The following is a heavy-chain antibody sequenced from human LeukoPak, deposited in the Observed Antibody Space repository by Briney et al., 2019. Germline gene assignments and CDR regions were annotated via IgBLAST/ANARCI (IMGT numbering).Heavy chain of an antibody. V-gene: IGHV4-4*07. D-gene: IGHD3-10*01. CDR1: GSSISSYF. Sequence: SETLSLTCTVSGSSISSYFWNWIRQPAGQGLEWIGRIYPSGSTNYNPSLSSRVTMSVDTSKNQFSLKLSSVTAADTAMYYCARALGYFGSGGEAWGQGTLVTVSS. CDR2: IYPSGST. J-gene: IGHJ5*02. CDR3: ARALGYFGSGGEA.